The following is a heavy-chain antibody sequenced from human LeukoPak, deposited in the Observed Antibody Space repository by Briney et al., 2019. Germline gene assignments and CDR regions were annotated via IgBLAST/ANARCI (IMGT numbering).Heavy chain of an antibody. V-gene: IGHV3-21*01. Sequence: GGSLRLSCAASGFTFSSYSMNWVRQAPGKGLEWVSSISSSSSYIYYADSVKGRFTISRDNAKNSLYLQMNSLRAEDTAVYYCARDYDSRGYFPWYWGQGPLVTVSS. CDR2: ISSSSSYI. CDR3: ARDYDSRGYFPWY. J-gene: IGHJ4*02. CDR1: GFTFSSYS. D-gene: IGHD3-22*01.